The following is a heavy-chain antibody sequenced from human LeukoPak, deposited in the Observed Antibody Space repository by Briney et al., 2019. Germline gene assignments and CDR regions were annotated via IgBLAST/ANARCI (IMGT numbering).Heavy chain of an antibody. Sequence: LSGGSLRLSCAASGFTFSSYWVDWVRQAPGKGLVLVSGINSDGRMTRYAESVKGRFTISRDNAKNTLYLQMNSLRAEDTSVYYCARVGSTDSPHAFDIWGQGTMVTVSS. CDR1: GFTFSSYW. D-gene: IGHD2-21*02. CDR2: INSDGRMT. V-gene: IGHV3-74*01. CDR3: ARVGSTDSPHAFDI. J-gene: IGHJ3*02.